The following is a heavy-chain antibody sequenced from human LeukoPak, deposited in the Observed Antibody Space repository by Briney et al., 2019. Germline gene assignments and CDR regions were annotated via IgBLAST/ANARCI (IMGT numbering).Heavy chain of an antibody. CDR3: ARDWYGGNSRDY. V-gene: IGHV1-2*02. Sequence: ASVKVSCKASGYTFTGYYMHWVRQAPGQGLEWMGWINPNSGGTNYAQKFQGRVTMTRDTSISTAYMELSRPRSDDTAVYYCARDWYGGNSRDYWGQGTLVTVSS. J-gene: IGHJ4*02. CDR1: GYTFTGYY. D-gene: IGHD4-23*01. CDR2: INPNSGGT.